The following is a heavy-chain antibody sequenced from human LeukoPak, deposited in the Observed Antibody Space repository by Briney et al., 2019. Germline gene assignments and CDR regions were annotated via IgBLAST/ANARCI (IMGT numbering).Heavy chain of an antibody. Sequence: ASVKVSCKASGGTLSSYAISWVRQAPGQRLEWMGGIIPIFGTANYGQKFQGRVTITADESTSTAYMELSSLRSEDTAVYYCARKAHDGSGWYRAAFDIWGQGTMVTVSS. J-gene: IGHJ3*02. CDR2: IIPIFGTA. V-gene: IGHV1-69*13. CDR3: ARKAHDGSGWYRAAFDI. D-gene: IGHD6-19*01. CDR1: GGTLSSYA.